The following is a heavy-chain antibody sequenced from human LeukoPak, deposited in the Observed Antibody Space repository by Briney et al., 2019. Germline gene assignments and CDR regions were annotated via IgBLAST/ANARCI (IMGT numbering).Heavy chain of an antibody. Sequence: GGSLRLSCAASGFTFSDYYMSWIRQAPGKGLEWVSYISDTGSTIYYADSMKGRFTISRDNAKKSLYLQMNSLRAEDTAVYYCARGSDSKSDIWGQGTMVTVSS. CDR2: ISDTGSTI. D-gene: IGHD3-22*01. J-gene: IGHJ3*02. CDR3: ARGSDSKSDI. V-gene: IGHV3-11*01. CDR1: GFTFSDYY.